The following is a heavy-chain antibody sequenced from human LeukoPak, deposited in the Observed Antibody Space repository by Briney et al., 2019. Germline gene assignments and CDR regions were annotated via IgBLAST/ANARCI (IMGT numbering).Heavy chain of an antibody. V-gene: IGHV3-21*01. J-gene: IGHJ6*02. Sequence: GGSLRLSCAASGFTFSSYSMNWVRQAPGKGLEWVSSISSSSSYIYYADSVKGRFTISRDNAKNSLYLQMNSLRAEDTAVYYCARDPTVVVPAALKYYYYYYGMDVWGQGTTVTVSS. D-gene: IGHD2-2*01. CDR2: ISSSSSYI. CDR3: ARDPTVVVPAALKYYYYYYGMDV. CDR1: GFTFSSYS.